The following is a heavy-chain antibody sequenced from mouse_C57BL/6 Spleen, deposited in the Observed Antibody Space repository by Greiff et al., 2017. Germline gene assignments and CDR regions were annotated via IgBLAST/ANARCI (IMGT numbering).Heavy chain of an antibody. J-gene: IGHJ3*01. D-gene: IGHD2-5*01. CDR2: IHPSDSDT. Sequence: QVQLQQPGAELVKPGASVKVSCKASGYTFTSYWMHWVKQRPGQDLEWIGRIHPSDSDTNYNQKFKGKATLTVEKSSSTAYMQLSSLTSEDSAVYYCAIRKDSNSWFAYWGQGTLVTVSA. CDR1: GYTFTSYW. CDR3: AIRKDSNSWFAY. V-gene: IGHV1-74*01.